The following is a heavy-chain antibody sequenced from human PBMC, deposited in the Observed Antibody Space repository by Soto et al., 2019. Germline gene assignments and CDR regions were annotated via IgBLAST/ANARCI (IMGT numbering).Heavy chain of an antibody. J-gene: IGHJ6*02. Sequence: ASVKVSCKASGYTFTSYAMHWVRQAPGQRLEWMGWINAGNGNTKYSQKFQGRVTITRDTSASTAYMELSSLRSEDTAVYYCARDGPRGVVVLPAMLAKNYGMVVWIQETTITV. CDR1: GYTFTSYA. CDR3: ARDGPRGVVVLPAMLAKNYGMVV. D-gene: IGHD2-2*01. V-gene: IGHV1-3*01. CDR2: INAGNGNT.